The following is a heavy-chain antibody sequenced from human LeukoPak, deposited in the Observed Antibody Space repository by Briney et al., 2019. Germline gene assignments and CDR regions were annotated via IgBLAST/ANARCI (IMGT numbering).Heavy chain of an antibody. V-gene: IGHV4-39*01. J-gene: IGHJ4*02. D-gene: IGHD4-17*01. CDR1: SGSISSSSYY. CDR3: ARQSDYGFDY. Sequence: PSETLSLTCTVSSGSISSSSYYWGWIRQPPGKGLEWIASFYFSGSTYYNPSLKSRVTIYVHTSKNQVSLNLNSVTAADTAVYYCARQSDYGFDYWGQGTLVTVSS. CDR2: FYFSGST.